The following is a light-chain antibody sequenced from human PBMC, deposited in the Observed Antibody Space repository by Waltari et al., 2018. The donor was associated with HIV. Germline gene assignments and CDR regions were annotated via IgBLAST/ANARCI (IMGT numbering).Light chain of an antibody. Sequence: QSALTQSTSVSGSPGQSITISCTGTSTNIGSYNLVSWYQQHPGKAPTVIIYEVNKRPSGVSNRFSGSTSGSTASLTISGLQAEDEADYYCCSYAGSSNVVFGGGTKLTVL. CDR1: STNIGSYNL. CDR3: CSYAGSSNVV. CDR2: EVN. J-gene: IGLJ2*01. V-gene: IGLV2-23*02.